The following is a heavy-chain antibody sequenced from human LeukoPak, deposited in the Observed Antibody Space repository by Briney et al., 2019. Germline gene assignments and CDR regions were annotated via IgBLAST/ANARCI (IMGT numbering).Heavy chain of an antibody. CDR1: GYTFTSYG. V-gene: IGHV1-18*01. CDR3: ARDTGRCSSTSCYPIYY. J-gene: IGHJ4*02. CDR2: ISAYNGNT. Sequence: ASVKVSCKASGYTFTSYGISWVRQAPGQGLEWMGWISAYNGNTNYAQKLQGRVTMTTDTSTSTAYMELRSLRSDDTAVYYCARDTGRCSSTSCYPIYYWGQGTLVTGSS. D-gene: IGHD2-2*01.